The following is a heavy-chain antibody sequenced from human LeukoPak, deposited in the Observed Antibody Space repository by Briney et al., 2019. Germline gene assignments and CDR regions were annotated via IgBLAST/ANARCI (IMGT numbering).Heavy chain of an antibody. CDR1: GFTFSSYA. CDR2: IYYSGST. CDR3: ARHIRGAPNVDTAMVFLRGYYYYGMDV. J-gene: IGHJ6*02. V-gene: IGHV4-39*01. Sequence: GSLRLSCAASGFTFSSYAMSWIRQPPGKGLEWIGSIYYSGSTYYNPSLKSRVTISVDTSKNQFSLKLSSVTAADTAVYYCARHIRGAPNVDTAMVFLRGYYYYGMDVWGQGTTVTVSS. D-gene: IGHD5-18*01.